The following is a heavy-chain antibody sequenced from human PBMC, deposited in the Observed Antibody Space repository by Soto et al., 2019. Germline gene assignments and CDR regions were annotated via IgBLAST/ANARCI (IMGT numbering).Heavy chain of an antibody. CDR2: IYSGGST. V-gene: IGHV3-53*01. D-gene: IGHD3-10*01. CDR1: GFTVSSNY. J-gene: IGHJ5*02. Sequence: PGGSLRLSCAASGFTVSSNYMSWVRQAPGKGLEWVSVIYSGGSTYYADSVKGRFTISRDNSKNTLYLQMNSLRAEDTAVYYCARVRSYYGSGSYYNWFDPWGQGTLVTVSS. CDR3: ARVRSYYGSGSYYNWFDP.